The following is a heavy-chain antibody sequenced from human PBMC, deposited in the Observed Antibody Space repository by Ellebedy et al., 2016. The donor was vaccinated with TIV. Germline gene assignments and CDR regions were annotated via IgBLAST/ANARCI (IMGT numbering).Heavy chain of an antibody. CDR2: INHSGST. CDR3: ARGIYGVVVPAARYYYYMDV. D-gene: IGHD2-2*01. CDR1: GGSISSSSYY. Sequence: SETLSLTXTVSGGSISSSSYYWGWIRQPPGKGLEWIGEINHSGSTNYNPSLKSRVTISVDTSKNQFSLKLSSVTAADTAVYYCARGIYGVVVPAARYYYYMDVWGKGTTVTVSS. J-gene: IGHJ6*03. V-gene: IGHV4-39*07.